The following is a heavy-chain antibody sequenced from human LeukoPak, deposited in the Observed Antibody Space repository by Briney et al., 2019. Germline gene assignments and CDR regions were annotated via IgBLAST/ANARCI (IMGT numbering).Heavy chain of an antibody. Sequence: PSETLSLTCTVSGGSISSGSYYWSWIRQPAGKGLEWIGRIYTSGSTNYNPSLKSRVTISVDTSKNQFSLKLSSVTAADTAVYYCARLAGGYSYYFDYWGQGTLVTVSS. CDR2: IYTSGST. V-gene: IGHV4-61*02. CDR3: ARLAGGYSYYFDY. D-gene: IGHD5-12*01. CDR1: GGSISSGSYY. J-gene: IGHJ4*02.